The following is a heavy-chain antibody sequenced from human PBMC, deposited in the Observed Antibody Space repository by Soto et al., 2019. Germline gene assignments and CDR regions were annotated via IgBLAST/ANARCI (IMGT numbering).Heavy chain of an antibody. D-gene: IGHD1-7*01. J-gene: IGHJ6*02. CDR1: GGSISSSSYY. CDR2: IYYSGST. CDR3: ARQTGTTIDYYYGMDV. V-gene: IGHV4-39*01. Sequence: TSETLSLTCTVSGGSISSSSYYWGWIRQPPGKGLEWIGSIYYSGSTYYNPSLKSRVTISVDTSKNQFSLKLSSMTAADTAVYYCARQTGTTIDYYYGMDVWGQGTTVTVSS.